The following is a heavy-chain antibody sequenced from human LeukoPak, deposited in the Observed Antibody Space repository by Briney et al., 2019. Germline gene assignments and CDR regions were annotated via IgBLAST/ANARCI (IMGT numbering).Heavy chain of an antibody. CDR2: INPSGGST. V-gene: IGHV1-46*01. CDR3: ARSINEWLVPGEYYFDY. Sequence: ASVKVSCKVSGYTFTSYYMHWVRQAPGQGLEWMGIINPSGGSTSYAQKFQGRVTMTRDTSTSTVYMELSSLRSKDTAVYYCARSINEWLVPGEYYFDYWGQGTLVTVSS. D-gene: IGHD6-19*01. J-gene: IGHJ4*02. CDR1: GYTFTSYY.